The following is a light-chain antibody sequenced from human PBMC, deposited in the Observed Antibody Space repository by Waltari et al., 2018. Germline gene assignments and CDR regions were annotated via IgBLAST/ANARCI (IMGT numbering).Light chain of an antibody. V-gene: IGLV2-8*01. J-gene: IGLJ1*01. CDR2: EVS. CDR3: SSYAASNNFV. Sequence: QSALTQPPSASGSPGQSVTISCTGTSSDVGRYNCVSWFQQHPGKAPKLMIYEVSKRPSGVPDRFSGSKSGNTASLTVSGLQAEDEAEYYCSSYAASNNFVFGTGTKVTVL. CDR1: SSDVGRYNC.